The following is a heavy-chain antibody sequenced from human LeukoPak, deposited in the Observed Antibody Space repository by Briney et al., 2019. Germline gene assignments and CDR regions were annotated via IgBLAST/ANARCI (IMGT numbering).Heavy chain of an antibody. CDR3: ARRPYNWNGLDY. D-gene: IGHD1-20*01. V-gene: IGHV3-53*01. J-gene: IGHJ4*02. Sequence: GGSLRLSCAASGFTFSSYAMSWVRQAPGKGLEWVSVIYSGGSTYYADSVKGRFTISRDNSKNTLYLQMNSLRAEDTAVYYCARRPYNWNGLDYWGQGTLVTVSS. CDR2: IYSGGST. CDR1: GFTFSSYA.